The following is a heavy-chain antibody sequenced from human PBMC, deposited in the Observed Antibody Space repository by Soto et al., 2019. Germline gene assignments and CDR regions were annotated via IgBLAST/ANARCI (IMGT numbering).Heavy chain of an antibody. CDR2: IRRKANNYAT. CDR1: GFIFSDSA. D-gene: IGHD3-3*01. V-gene: IGHV3-73*02. CDR3: TRGIDVWSGYPSYYLDY. Sequence: EVQLVESGGGLVQPGGSLKLSCAASGFIFSDSALHWVRQASGKGLEWVGRIRRKANNYATTYAASVEGRFAISRDDSKNTSYLQMYSLKTEYTAIYYCTRGIDVWSGYPSYYLDYWGQGTLVTVSS. J-gene: IGHJ4*02.